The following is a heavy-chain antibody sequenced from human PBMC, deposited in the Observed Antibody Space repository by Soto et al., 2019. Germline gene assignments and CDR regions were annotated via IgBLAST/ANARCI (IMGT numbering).Heavy chain of an antibody. J-gene: IGHJ4*02. CDR1: GGSISSGGYY. D-gene: IGHD2-2*01. CDR3: ARELYCSSTSCSSYFDY. Sequence: PSETLSLTCTVSGGSISSGGYYWSWIRQHPGKGLEWIGYIYYSGSTYYNPSLKSRVTISVDTSKNQFSLKLSSVTAADTAVYYCARELYCSSTSCSSYFDYWGQGTLVTVSS. V-gene: IGHV4-31*03. CDR2: IYYSGST.